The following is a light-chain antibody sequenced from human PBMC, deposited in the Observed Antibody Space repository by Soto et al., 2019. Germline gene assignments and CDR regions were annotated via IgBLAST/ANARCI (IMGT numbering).Light chain of an antibody. Sequence: DIQMTQSPSTLSASVGDRVTITCRASQSISSWLAWYQQKPGKAPKLLIYKASSLESGVPSRFSGSGSGTAFILTISSLQPDDFATYYCQQYNSYSYTFGQGTKLEIK. J-gene: IGKJ2*01. V-gene: IGKV1-5*03. CDR2: KAS. CDR1: QSISSW. CDR3: QQYNSYSYT.